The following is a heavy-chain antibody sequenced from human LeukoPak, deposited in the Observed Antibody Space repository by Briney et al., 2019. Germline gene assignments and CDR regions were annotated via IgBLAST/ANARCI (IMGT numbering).Heavy chain of an antibody. J-gene: IGHJ4*02. CDR3: ARRLHYDILTGYPAPFDY. CDR1: GYTFTSYW. Sequence: GESLKISCQGSGYTFTSYWIAWVRQMPGKGLEWMGIIYPGDSDTRYSPSFQGQVTISADKSISTAYLQWSSLKASDTAIYYCARRLHYDILTGYPAPFDYWGQGTLVTVSS. V-gene: IGHV5-51*01. CDR2: IYPGDSDT. D-gene: IGHD3-9*01.